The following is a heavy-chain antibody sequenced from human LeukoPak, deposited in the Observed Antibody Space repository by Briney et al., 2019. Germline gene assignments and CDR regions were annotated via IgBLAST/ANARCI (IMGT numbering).Heavy chain of an antibody. Sequence: GGSLRLSCAASGFTFSSCDMNGVRQAPGKGLEWLSYISSSGSTFYYADFVKGRFTVSRDNAKNSLYLQMNSLRAEDTAIYYCARGFNTMVRGVNGMDVWGQGTTVTVSS. CDR2: ISSSGSTF. CDR3: ARGFNTMVRGVNGMDV. V-gene: IGHV3-48*03. CDR1: GFTFSSCD. J-gene: IGHJ6*02. D-gene: IGHD3-10*01.